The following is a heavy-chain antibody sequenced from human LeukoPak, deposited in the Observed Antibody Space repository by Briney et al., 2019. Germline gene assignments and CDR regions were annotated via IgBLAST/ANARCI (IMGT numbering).Heavy chain of an antibody. CDR1: GFTFDDYA. V-gene: IGHV3-9*01. J-gene: IGHJ4*02. D-gene: IGHD6-13*01. CDR3: AKDFVAAAGTGYYFDY. CDR2: ISWNSGSI. Sequence: GGSLRLSCAASGFTFDDYAMHWVRQAPGKGLGWVSGISWNSGSIGYADSVKGRFTISRDNAKNSLYLQMNSLRAEDTALYYCAKDFVAAAGTGYYFDYWGQGTLVTVSS.